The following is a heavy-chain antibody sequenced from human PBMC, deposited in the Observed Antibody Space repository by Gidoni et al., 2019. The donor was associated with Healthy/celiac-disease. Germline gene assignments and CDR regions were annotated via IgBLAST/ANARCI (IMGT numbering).Heavy chain of an antibody. Sequence: QLQLQESGPGLVKPSETLSLTCTVSGGSISSSSYYWGWIRQPPGKGLEWIGSIYYSGSTYYNPSLKSRVTISVDTSKNQFSLKLSSVTAADTAVYYCARQMIVVAKSPINWFDPWGQGTLVTVSS. V-gene: IGHV4-39*01. CDR2: IYYSGST. CDR1: GGSISSSSYY. CDR3: ARQMIVVAKSPINWFDP. D-gene: IGHD3-22*01. J-gene: IGHJ5*02.